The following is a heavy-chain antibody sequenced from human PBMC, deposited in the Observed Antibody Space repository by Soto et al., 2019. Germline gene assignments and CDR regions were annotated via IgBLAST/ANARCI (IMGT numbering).Heavy chain of an antibody. CDR3: ARGGPRTTDRFDY. V-gene: IGHV1-2*02. D-gene: IGHD1-7*01. Sequence: QVQLVQSGAEVKKPGASVKVSCKASGYTFTGYYIHWVRQAPGQGLEWMGWINPNSGDTNYAQKFQGRVTMTWDTSISTAYMELSRLTSDDTAMYYCARGGPRTTDRFDYWGQGTLVTVSS. CDR1: GYTFTGYY. CDR2: INPNSGDT. J-gene: IGHJ4*02.